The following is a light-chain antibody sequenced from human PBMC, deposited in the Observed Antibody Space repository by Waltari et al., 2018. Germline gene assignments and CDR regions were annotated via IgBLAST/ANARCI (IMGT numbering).Light chain of an antibody. CDR3: SSYTGTTTPLV. CDR1: SSGVGTYNL. Sequence: QSALTQPASVSGSPGQSIIISCTETSSGVGTYNLVSWYQQHPGKAPKVIIYEGNKRPSEVSYRFSGSKSGNTASLTISGLQAEDEADYYCSSYTGTTTPLVFGGGTKLTVL. V-gene: IGLV2-23*01. J-gene: IGLJ3*02. CDR2: EGN.